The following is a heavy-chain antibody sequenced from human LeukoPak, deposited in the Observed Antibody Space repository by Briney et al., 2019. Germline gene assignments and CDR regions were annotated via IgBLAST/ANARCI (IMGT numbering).Heavy chain of an antibody. D-gene: IGHD3-10*01. CDR1: GYTFTGYY. J-gene: IGHJ5*02. CDR2: INPNSGGT. V-gene: IGHV1-2*02. Sequence: ASVKVSCKASGYTFTGYYMHWVRQAPGQGLEWMGWINPNSGGTNYAQKFQGRVTMTRDTSISTAYMELSRLRSDDTAVYYCASGYYYGSGSYLAYNWFDPWGQGTLVTVS. CDR3: ASGYYYGSGSYLAYNWFDP.